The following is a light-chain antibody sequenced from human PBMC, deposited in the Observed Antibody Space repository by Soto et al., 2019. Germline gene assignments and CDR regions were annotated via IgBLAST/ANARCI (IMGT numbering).Light chain of an antibody. Sequence: DIVMTQSPLSVPVTPGEPASMSCRSSQSLLQTNGYTYLDWYLQKPGQSPQLLIYLTSIRASGVPDRFSGSGSGTEFTLKISKVEAGDVGVYYCMQSLQTPPWTFGPGTKVDIK. CDR2: LTS. CDR3: MQSLQTPPWT. V-gene: IGKV2-28*01. J-gene: IGKJ1*01. CDR1: QSLLQTNGYTY.